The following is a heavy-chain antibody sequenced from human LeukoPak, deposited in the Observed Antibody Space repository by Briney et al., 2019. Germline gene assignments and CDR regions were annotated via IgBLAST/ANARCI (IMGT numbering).Heavy chain of an antibody. D-gene: IGHD2-15*01. CDR2: IHYSGST. Sequence: SETLSLTCTVSGASVNGASVTTYYWSWIRQPPGKGLEWIGYIHYSGSTSYNPSLKSRVTISGDRSKNQFSLKLSSVTAADTAVYYCARGRSRGYCSGGSCYPYYFDYWGQGTLVTVSS. V-gene: IGHV4-61*01. CDR3: ARGRSRGYCSGGSCYPYYFDY. J-gene: IGHJ4*02. CDR1: GASVNGASVTTYY.